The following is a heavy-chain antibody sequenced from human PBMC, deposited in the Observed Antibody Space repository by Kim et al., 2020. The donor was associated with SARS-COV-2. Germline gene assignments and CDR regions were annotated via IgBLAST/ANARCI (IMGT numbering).Heavy chain of an antibody. Sequence: ASVKVSCKASGYSFTGYAIHWVRQAPGQGLEWMGWINGGNGNRRYSQKLEGRVTLTRDTSASTAYMELVSRRAEDTAVYFCARVLYTYGAGYANWGRGT. CDR2: INGGNGNR. CDR1: GYSFTGYA. D-gene: IGHD2-15*01. CDR3: ARVLYTYGAGYAN. V-gene: IGHV1-3*01. J-gene: IGHJ4*02.